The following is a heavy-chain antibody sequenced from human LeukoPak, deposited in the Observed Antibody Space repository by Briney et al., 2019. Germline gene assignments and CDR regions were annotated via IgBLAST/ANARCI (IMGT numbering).Heavy chain of an antibody. CDR1: GGSFSGNY. V-gene: IGHV4-34*01. D-gene: IGHD2/OR15-2a*01. J-gene: IGHJ4*02. Sequence: PSETLSLTCAVYGGSFSGNYWIWIRQPPGKGLEWIGESNHSGSTNYNPSLKSRVTISVDTSKNQFSLKLNSVTVADTAVYYCARVDVAIVPSTNFDFWGQGTLVTVSS. CDR3: ARVDVAIVPSTNFDF. CDR2: SNHSGST.